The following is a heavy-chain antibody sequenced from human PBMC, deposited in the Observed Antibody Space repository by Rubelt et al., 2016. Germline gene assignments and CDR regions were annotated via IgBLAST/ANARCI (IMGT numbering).Heavy chain of an antibody. CDR3: ASLAGATPGRDAFDI. Sequence: QPPGKALEWLELIYWDDDKRYSPSLKSRLTISKDTSKNQVVLTMTNMDPVDTATYYCASLAGATPGRDAFDIWGQGTMVTVSS. D-gene: IGHD6-25*01. CDR2: IYWDDDK. V-gene: IGHV2-5*02. J-gene: IGHJ3*02.